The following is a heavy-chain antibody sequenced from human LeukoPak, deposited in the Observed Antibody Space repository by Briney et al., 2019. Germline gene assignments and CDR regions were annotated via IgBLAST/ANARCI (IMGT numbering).Heavy chain of an antibody. CDR2: IYYSGST. D-gene: IGHD2-2*01. J-gene: IGHJ4*02. CDR3: ARVGYCSSTSCRNVYYFDY. CDR1: GGSISSHY. V-gene: IGHV4-59*11. Sequence: SETLSLTCTVSGGSISSHYWSWIRQPPGKGLEWIGYIYYSGSTNYNPSLKSRVTISVDTSKNQSSLKLSSVTAADTAVYYCARVGYCSSTSCRNVYYFDYWGQGTLVTVSS.